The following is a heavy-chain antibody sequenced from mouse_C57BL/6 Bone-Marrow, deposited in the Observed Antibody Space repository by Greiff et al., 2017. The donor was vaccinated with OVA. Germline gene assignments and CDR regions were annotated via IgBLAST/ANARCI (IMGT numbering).Heavy chain of an antibody. V-gene: IGHV1-69*01. Sequence: QVQLQQPGAELVMPGASVKLSCKASGYTFTSYWMHWVKQRPGQGLEWIGELDPSDSYTNYNQKFKGKSTLTVDKSSSTAYMQLSSLTSEDSAVYYCVLYGSSLDYWGQGTTLTVSS. CDR1: GYTFTSYW. CDR3: VLYGSSLDY. J-gene: IGHJ2*01. D-gene: IGHD1-1*01. CDR2: LDPSDSYT.